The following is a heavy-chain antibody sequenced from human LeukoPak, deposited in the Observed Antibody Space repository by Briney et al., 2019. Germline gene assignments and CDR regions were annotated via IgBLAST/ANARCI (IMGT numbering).Heavy chain of an antibody. CDR2: IYTSGST. J-gene: IGHJ5*02. Sequence: SETLSLTCTVSGGSISSYYWSWIRQPAGKGLEWIGRIYTSGSTKYNPSFKSRVTMSVDTSKNQFSLKLSSVTAADTAVYYCARYYYGSGSYYQYNWFDPWGQGTLVTVSS. D-gene: IGHD3-10*01. CDR3: ARYYYGSGSYYQYNWFDP. CDR1: GGSISSYY. V-gene: IGHV4-4*07.